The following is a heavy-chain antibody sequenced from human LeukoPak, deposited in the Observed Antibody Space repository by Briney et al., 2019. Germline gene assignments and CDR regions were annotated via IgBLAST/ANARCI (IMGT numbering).Heavy chain of an antibody. V-gene: IGHV5-51*01. D-gene: IGHD6-6*01. Sequence: GESLKISCQGSEYSFTNYWIGWVRQMPGKGLEWMGIIYPGDSDTRYSPSFQGQVTISADKSISTAYLQWSSLKASDTAMYYCARHQASIAGMRESFDPWGQGTLVTVSS. CDR1: EYSFTNYW. CDR3: ARHQASIAGMRESFDP. J-gene: IGHJ5*02. CDR2: IYPGDSDT.